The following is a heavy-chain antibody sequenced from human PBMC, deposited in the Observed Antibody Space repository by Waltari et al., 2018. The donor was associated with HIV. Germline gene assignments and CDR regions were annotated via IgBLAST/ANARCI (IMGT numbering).Heavy chain of an antibody. CDR1: GFTFSSYW. D-gene: IGHD6-6*01. CDR3: ARGSSSSVFWFDY. Sequence: EVQLVESGGGLVQPGGSLRLSCAASGFTFSSYWMHWVRQAPGKGLVWVASINSDGGRTSYAESVKGRFTISRDNAKNTLYLQMNSLRAEDTAVYYCARGSSSSVFWFDYWGQGTLVTVSS. J-gene: IGHJ4*02. CDR2: INSDGGRT. V-gene: IGHV3-74*01.